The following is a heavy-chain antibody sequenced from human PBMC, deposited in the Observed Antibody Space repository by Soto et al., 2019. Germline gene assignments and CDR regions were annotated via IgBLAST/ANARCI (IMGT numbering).Heavy chain of an antibody. V-gene: IGHV4-34*01. D-gene: IGHD1-20*01. J-gene: IGHJ5*02. CDR2: INHRGTT. CDR1: GGSLSDYY. CDR3: AGYQWNPGAFDP. Sequence: PSETLSLTCAVYGGSLSDYYWNWLRQPPGKGLEWIGEINHRGTTSYNPSLKSRVDISVDTAMTQFSLKLRSVTAADTAIYYCAGYQWNPGAFDPWGPGTQVTVSS.